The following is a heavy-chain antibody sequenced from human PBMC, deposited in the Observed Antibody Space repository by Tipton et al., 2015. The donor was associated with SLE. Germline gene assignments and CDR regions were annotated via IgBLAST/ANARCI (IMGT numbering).Heavy chain of an antibody. Sequence: TLSLTCTVSGASVSSFCWNWIRQSPGKGLEWIGCVCNSGSANYDPSLKSRVTISIDTSKGQFSLRLSSVTAADTAVYYCVRDKAVIIPRVIIYYSMEVWGTGTTVTVSS. J-gene: IGHJ6*04. CDR2: VCNSGSA. CDR3: VRDKAVIIPRVIIYYSMEV. V-gene: IGHV4-4*08. D-gene: IGHD3-10*01. CDR1: GASVSSFC.